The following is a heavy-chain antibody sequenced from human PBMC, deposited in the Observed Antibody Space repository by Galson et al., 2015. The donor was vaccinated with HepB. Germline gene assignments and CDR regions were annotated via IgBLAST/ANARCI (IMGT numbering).Heavy chain of an antibody. V-gene: IGHV3-11*06. CDR2: ISGSRTYT. D-gene: IGHD4-17*01. J-gene: IGHJ4*02. CDR3: ARVADADYGDHTYFDS. Sequence: SLRLSCAASGFTFSDYYTSWIRQAPGKGLEWLSYISGSRTYTNYADSVKGRFTISRDNAKNSLFLQMNSLRAEDTAVYYCARVADADYGDHTYFDSWGQGILVTVSS. CDR1: GFTFSDYY.